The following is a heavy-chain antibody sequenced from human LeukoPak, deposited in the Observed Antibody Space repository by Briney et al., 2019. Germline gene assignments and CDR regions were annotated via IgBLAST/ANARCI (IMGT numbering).Heavy chain of an antibody. CDR1: GFTFSSYA. CDR3: AKDLSGSGSYGYFDY. V-gene: IGHV3-23*01. J-gene: IGHJ4*02. CDR2: ISDSGGHT. D-gene: IGHD3-10*01. Sequence: GGSLRLSCAASGFTFSSYAMSWVRQAPGKGLEWVSAISDSGGHTYYADSVKGRFTLSRDNSKNTLYLQMNSLRAEDTAVYYCAKDLSGSGSYGYFDYWGQGTLVTVS.